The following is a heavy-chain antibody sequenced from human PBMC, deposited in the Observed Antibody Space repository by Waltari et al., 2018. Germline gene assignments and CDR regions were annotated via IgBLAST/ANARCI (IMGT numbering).Heavy chain of an antibody. CDR1: GHSFSSTYY. D-gene: IGHD7-27*01. Sequence: QVQLQESGPGLVKPSATLSLTCAVSGHSFSSTYYWCWIRQSPGKGLEWIASIYHNGNTYYDTSLKSRVRLSLDTSKNRFSLNLRSVTAADTALYYCAAFLPDWGRGTDYWGQGILITVSS. J-gene: IGHJ4*02. CDR3: AAFLPDWGRGTDY. V-gene: IGHV4-38-2*01. CDR2: IYHNGNT.